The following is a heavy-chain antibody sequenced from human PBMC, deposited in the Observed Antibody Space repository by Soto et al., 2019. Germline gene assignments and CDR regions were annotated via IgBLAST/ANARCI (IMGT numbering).Heavy chain of an antibody. CDR2: IFWDDDM. D-gene: IGHD1-1*01. J-gene: IGHJ5*02. Sequence: QITLKESGPTLVTPTQTLTLTCTFSGFSLSTSGVAVGWLRPPPGQALEWLALIFWDDDMRSSPSLKSRLTITKDTSKNQVVLTMTNMDPVDTATYYCAHRPPERGLATFDPWGQGTLVTVSS. V-gene: IGHV2-5*02. CDR1: GFSLSTSGVA. CDR3: AHRPPERGLATFDP.